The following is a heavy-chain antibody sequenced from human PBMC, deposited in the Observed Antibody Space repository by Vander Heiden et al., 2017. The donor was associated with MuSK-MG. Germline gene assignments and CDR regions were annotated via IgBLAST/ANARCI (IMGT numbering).Heavy chain of an antibody. CDR1: GFRFSDYR. CDR3: SMDRGTWSFDN. D-gene: IGHD3-10*01. J-gene: IGHJ4*02. V-gene: IGHV3-72*01. Sequence: EVQLVESGGGLVQPGGSLRLSCAASGFRFSDYRMDWVRQVQGKGLEWIARMRNKANSDTTEEAASVRGRFTISRDDSHNLLYLELTNIKAEDTAVYFCSMDRGTWSFDNWGQGALVTVSP. CDR2: MRNKANSDTT.